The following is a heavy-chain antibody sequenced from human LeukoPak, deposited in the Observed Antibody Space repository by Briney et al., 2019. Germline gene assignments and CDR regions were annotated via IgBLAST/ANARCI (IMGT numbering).Heavy chain of an antibody. D-gene: IGHD1-14*01. CDR2: INPNSGGT. J-gene: IGHJ6*03. CDR1: GYTFTGYY. CDR3: ARVTLTGGYYYYYMDV. Sequence: GASVKVSCKASGYTFTGYYMHWVRQAPGQGLGWMGWINPNSGGTNYAQKFQGRVTMTRDTSISTAYMELSRLRSDDTAVYYCARVTLTGGYYYYYMDVWGKGTTVTVSS. V-gene: IGHV1-2*02.